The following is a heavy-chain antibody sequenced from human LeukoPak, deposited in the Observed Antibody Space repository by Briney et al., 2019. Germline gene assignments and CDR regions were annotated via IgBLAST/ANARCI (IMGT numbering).Heavy chain of an antibody. Sequence: SGPTLVNPTQTLTLTCTFSGFSLSTSGVGVGWIRHPPGRALEWLALIYWDDDQRYSPSLKSRLTITKDTSKNQVVLTMTNMDPVDTATFYCARVQSYSSTWPLDYWGQGTLVTVSS. CDR1: GFSLSTSGVG. CDR3: ARVQSYSSTWPLDY. V-gene: IGHV2-5*02. D-gene: IGHD6-13*01. CDR2: IYWDDDQ. J-gene: IGHJ4*02.